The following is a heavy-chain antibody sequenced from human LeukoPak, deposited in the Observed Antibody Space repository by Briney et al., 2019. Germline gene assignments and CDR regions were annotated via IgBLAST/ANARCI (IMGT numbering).Heavy chain of an antibody. V-gene: IGHV1-69*01. CDR2: IIPIFGTA. D-gene: IGHD1-26*01. Sequence: SVKVSCKASGGTFSSYAISWVRQAPGQGLEWMGGIIPIFGTANYAQKFQGRVTITADESTSTAYMELSSLRSEDTAVYYCARIPTTVGAEGWFDYWGQGTLVTVSS. J-gene: IGHJ4*02. CDR3: ARIPTTVGAEGWFDY. CDR1: GGTFSSYA.